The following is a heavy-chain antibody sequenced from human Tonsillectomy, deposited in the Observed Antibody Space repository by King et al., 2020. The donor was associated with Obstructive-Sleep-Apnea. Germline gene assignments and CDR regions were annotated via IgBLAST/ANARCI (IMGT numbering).Heavy chain of an antibody. Sequence: QLVQSGGGLVKPGGSLRLSCAASGFTFSNAWMSWVRQAPGKGLEWVGRIKSKTDGGTTDYAAPLKGRFIILRDDSKNTLYLQMNSLKTEDTAVYYCTTDGSSRTRCYDNWFDPWGQGTLVTVSS. V-gene: IGHV3-15*01. D-gene: IGHD2-2*01. CDR3: TTDGSSRTRCYDNWFDP. CDR2: IKSKTDGGTT. J-gene: IGHJ5*02. CDR1: GFTFSNAW.